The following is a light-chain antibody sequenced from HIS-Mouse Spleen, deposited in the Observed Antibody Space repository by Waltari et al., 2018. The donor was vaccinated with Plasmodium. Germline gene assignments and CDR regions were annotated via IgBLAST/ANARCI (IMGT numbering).Light chain of an antibody. Sequence: QSALTQPRSVSGSPGQSVTISCTGTTSDVGGYTYVPWYQPPPGKAPKLMLYDVSKRPSGVPDRFSGSKSGNTASLTISGLQAEDEADYYCCSYAGSYTYVFGTGTKVTVL. CDR3: CSYAGSYTYV. CDR2: DVS. V-gene: IGLV2-11*01. CDR1: TSDVGGYTY. J-gene: IGLJ1*01.